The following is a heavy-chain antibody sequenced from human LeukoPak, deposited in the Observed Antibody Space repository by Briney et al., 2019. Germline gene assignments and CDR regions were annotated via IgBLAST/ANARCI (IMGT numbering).Heavy chain of an antibody. CDR3: ARQSLAVAGKLSAFDI. Sequence: GGSLRLSCAASGFTFSSDWMSWVRQAPGKGLGWVANIKQDGSEKYYVDSVKGRFTISRDNAKNSLYLQMNSLRAEDTAVYYCARQSLAVAGKLSAFDIWGQGTMVTVSS. D-gene: IGHD6-19*01. CDR1: GFTFSSDW. J-gene: IGHJ3*02. CDR2: IKQDGSEK. V-gene: IGHV3-7*01.